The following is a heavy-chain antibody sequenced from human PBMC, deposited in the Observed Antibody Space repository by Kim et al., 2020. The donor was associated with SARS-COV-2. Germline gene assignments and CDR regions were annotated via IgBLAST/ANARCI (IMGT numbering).Heavy chain of an antibody. CDR2: INYSGAT. Sequence: SETLSLTCTVSGASMGTYYWNWIRQPPGKGLEWIGHINYSGATNYYPSLTSRVTMSIDTSKNEFSLRLSSVTAADTAVYYCARRSDGYKVAFDYWGQGT. CDR3: ARRSDGYKVAFDY. J-gene: IGHJ4*02. CDR1: GASMGTYY. V-gene: IGHV4-59*08. D-gene: IGHD5-12*01.